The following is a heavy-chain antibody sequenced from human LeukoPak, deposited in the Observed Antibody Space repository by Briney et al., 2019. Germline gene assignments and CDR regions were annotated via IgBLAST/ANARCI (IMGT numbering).Heavy chain of an antibody. CDR2: ISAYNGNT. V-gene: IGHV1-18*01. D-gene: IGHD3-10*01. Sequence: ASVKVSCKASGYTFTSYGISWVRQAPGQGLEWMGWISAYNGNTNYAQKLQGRVTTTTDTSTSTAYMELRSLRSDDTAVYYCARGPMYGSGTLDWFDPWGQGTLVTVSS. CDR1: GYTFTSYG. CDR3: ARGPMYGSGTLDWFDP. J-gene: IGHJ5*02.